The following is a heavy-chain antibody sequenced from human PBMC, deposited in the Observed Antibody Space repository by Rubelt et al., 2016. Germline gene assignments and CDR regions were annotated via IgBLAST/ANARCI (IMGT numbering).Heavy chain of an antibody. CDR2: ITHSGST. CDR3: ARQSGAPARLRGIIDY. Sequence: QVQLQQWGAGLLKPSETLSLTCGVYGGSFSGYFWSWIRQSPGTGLEWIGEITHSGSTTYNPSLKSRGTISVDPSKDQFSRKLSSVTAADTAVYYCARQSGAPARLRGIIDYWGQGTLVTVSS. V-gene: IGHV4-34*01. CDR1: GGSFSGYF. J-gene: IGHJ4*02. D-gene: IGHD2-15*01.